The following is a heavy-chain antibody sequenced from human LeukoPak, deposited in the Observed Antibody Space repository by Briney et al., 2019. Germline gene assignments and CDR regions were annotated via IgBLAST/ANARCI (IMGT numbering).Heavy chain of an antibody. CDR1: GFTFDNYA. V-gene: IGHV3-9*01. D-gene: IGHD6-25*01. CDR2: ISWNSRSI. J-gene: IGHJ4*02. CDR3: ARDSAAHGGY. Sequence: GGSLRLSCAASGFTFDNYAMHWVRQAPGKGLEWVSGISWNSRSIDYADSVRGRFAMSRDNAKNSLYLQMNSLRDEDTAVYYCARDSAAHGGYWGQGTPVIVSS.